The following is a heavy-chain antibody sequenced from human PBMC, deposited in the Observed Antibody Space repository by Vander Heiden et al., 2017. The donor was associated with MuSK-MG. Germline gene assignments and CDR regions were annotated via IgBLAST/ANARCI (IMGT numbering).Heavy chain of an antibody. J-gene: IGHJ4*02. CDR1: GFTFSSYS. CDR2: ISSSSTYI. Sequence: EVQLVESGGVLVKPGGSLRLSCAASGFTFSSYSMNWVRQAPGKGLEWVSSISSSSTYIYYADSVKGRFTISRDNARNSLYLQMSSLRAEDTAVYYCARDAPTGNYYCDYWGQGTLVTVSS. CDR3: ARDAPTGNYYCDY. D-gene: IGHD3-9*01. V-gene: IGHV3-21*06.